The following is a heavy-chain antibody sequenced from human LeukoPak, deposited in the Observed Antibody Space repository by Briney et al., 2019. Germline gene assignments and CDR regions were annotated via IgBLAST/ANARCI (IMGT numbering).Heavy chain of an antibody. Sequence: GGSLRLSCAASGFTFSSSSMSWVRQAPGKGLEWVSALTGSGGSTYYADSVKGRFTISRDNSKKTLFLQMNSLRAEDTAVYYCAKDLVPAAYWGQGTLVTVSS. V-gene: IGHV3-23*01. CDR1: GFTFSSSS. D-gene: IGHD2-2*01. CDR2: LTGSGGST. CDR3: AKDLVPAAY. J-gene: IGHJ4*02.